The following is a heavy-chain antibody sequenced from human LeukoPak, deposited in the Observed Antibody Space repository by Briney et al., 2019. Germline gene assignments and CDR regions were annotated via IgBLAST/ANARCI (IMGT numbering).Heavy chain of an antibody. CDR1: GYSFTGYG. CDR3: TREAEDLPGAITFLY. CDR2: ISPYTGNT. V-gene: IGHV1-18*01. Sequence: ASVKVSCKASGYSFTGYGVSWVRQAPGQGLEWMGWISPYTGNTDYVPDLRGRVTVTADTSTNTVYMELRSLRSDDTAVYYCTREAEDLPGAITFLYWGQGTLVTVSS. J-gene: IGHJ4*02. D-gene: IGHD2-2*01.